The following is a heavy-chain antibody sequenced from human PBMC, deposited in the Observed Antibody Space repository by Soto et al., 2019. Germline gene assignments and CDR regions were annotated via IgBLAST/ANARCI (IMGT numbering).Heavy chain of an antibody. J-gene: IGHJ4*02. CDR3: ARDTTRITMIGVTDY. D-gene: IGHD3-22*01. V-gene: IGHV3-21*01. Sequence: EVQLVESGGGLVKPGGSLRLSCAASGFTFSSYSMNWVRQAPGKGLEWVSSISSSSSYIYYADSVKGRFTISRDNAKNSLYLQMNSLRAEDTAVYYCARDTTRITMIGVTDYWGQGTLVTVTS. CDR1: GFTFSSYS. CDR2: ISSSSSYI.